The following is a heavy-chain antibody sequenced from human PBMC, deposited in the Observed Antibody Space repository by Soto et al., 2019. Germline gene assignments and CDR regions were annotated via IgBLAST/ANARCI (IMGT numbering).Heavy chain of an antibody. Sequence: QVQLVQSGAEVKKPGASVKVSCKASGYTFTTHYMHWVRQATGQGLEWMGIINPGDSSATYAQKFEGRVTMTRDTSTSTVYMDLSSLTSEDTAVYYCVRDHPGHWGQGTLVTVSS. V-gene: IGHV1-46*01. CDR1: GYTFTTHY. J-gene: IGHJ4*02. CDR3: VRDHPGH. CDR2: INPGDSSA.